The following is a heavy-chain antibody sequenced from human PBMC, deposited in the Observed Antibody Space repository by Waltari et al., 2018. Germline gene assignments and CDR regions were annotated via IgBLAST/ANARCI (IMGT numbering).Heavy chain of an antibody. CDR2: ISASSTYI. J-gene: IGHJ4*02. CDR1: GFTFSIYN. V-gene: IGHV3-21*01. CDR3: ASGYSSSSLDY. Sequence: EVQLVESGGGLVKPGGSLRLSCAPYGFTFSIYNMNWVRQAPGKGLEWVSSISASSTYIYYADSMKGRFTISRDNAKNSLYLQMNSLRAEDTAVYYCASGYSSSSLDYWGQGTLVTVSS. D-gene: IGHD6-6*01.